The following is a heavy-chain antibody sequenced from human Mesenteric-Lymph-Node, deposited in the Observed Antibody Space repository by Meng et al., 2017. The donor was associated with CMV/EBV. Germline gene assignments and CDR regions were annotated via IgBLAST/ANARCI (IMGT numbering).Heavy chain of an antibody. CDR2: ISSSSSTI. Sequence: GGSLRLSCAASGFTFSSYSMNWVRQAPGKGLEWVSYISSSSSTIYYADSVKGRFTISRDNAKNSLYLQMNSLRAEDTAVYYCARGRTMIVVVKYYFDYWGQGTLVTVSS. CDR3: ARGRTMIVVVKYYFDY. V-gene: IGHV3-48*04. J-gene: IGHJ4*02. CDR1: GFTFSSYS. D-gene: IGHD3-22*01.